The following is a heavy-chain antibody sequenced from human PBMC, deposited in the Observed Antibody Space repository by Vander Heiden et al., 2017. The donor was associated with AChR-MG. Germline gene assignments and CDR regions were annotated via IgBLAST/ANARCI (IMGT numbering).Heavy chain of an antibody. CDR1: GYTFTGYY. J-gene: IGHJ6*02. CDR3: ASRYCSSTSCYTNYYYYGMDV. D-gene: IGHD2-2*02. CDR2: INPNSGGT. V-gene: IGHV1-2*02. Sequence: QVQLVQSGAEVKKPGASVKVSCKASGYTFTGYYMHWVRHAPGQGLEWMGWINPNSGGTNYAQKFQGRVTMTRDTSISTAYMELSRLRSDDTAVYYCASRYCSSTSCYTNYYYYGMDVWGQGTTVTVSS.